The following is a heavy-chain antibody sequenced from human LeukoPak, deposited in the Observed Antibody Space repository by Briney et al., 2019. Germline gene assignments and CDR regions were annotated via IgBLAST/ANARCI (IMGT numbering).Heavy chain of an antibody. CDR2: ISAYNGNT. Sequence: ASVKVSCKASGYTFTSYGISWVRQAPGQGLEWMGWISAYNGNTNYAQKLQGRVTMTRDMSTSTVYMELSSLRSEDTAVYYCARAFDIWGQGTMVTVSS. J-gene: IGHJ3*02. CDR1: GYTFTSYG. V-gene: IGHV1-18*01. CDR3: ARAFDI.